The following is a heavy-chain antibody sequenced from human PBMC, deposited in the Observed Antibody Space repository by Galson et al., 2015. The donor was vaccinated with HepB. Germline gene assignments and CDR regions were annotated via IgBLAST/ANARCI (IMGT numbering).Heavy chain of an antibody. Sequence: SLRLSCAASGFTFSSYGMHWVRQAPGKGLEWVAVISYDGSNKYYADSVKGRFTISRDNSKNTLYLQMNSLRTEDTAVYYCAKSGTQYDYYYFYMDVWGKGTTVTVSS. CDR3: AKSGTQYDYYYFYMDV. V-gene: IGHV3-30*18. CDR2: ISYDGSNK. D-gene: IGHD1-14*01. CDR1: GFTFSSYG. J-gene: IGHJ6*03.